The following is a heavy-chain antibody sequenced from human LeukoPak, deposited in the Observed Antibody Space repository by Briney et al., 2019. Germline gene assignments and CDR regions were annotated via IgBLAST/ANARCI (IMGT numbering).Heavy chain of an antibody. CDR1: GGSISSYY. CDR2: IYYSGST. V-gene: IGHV4-59*01. Sequence: PSETLSLTCTVSGGSISSYYWSWIRQPPGKGLEWIGYIYYSGSTNYNPSLKSRVTISVDTSKNQFSLKLSSVTAADTAVYYCARGRLASLVDAFDIWGQGTVVTVSS. CDR3: ARGRLASLVDAFDI. J-gene: IGHJ3*02. D-gene: IGHD5-12*01.